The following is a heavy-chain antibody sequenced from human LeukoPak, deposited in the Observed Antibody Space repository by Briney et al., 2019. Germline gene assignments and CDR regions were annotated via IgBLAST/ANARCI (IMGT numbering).Heavy chain of an antibody. CDR1: GGSFSDYY. Sequence: KPSETLSLTCAVYGGSFSDYYWSWIRQPPGKGLEWIGEINHSGSTNYNPSLKSRVTISVDTSKNQFSLKVSAVTAADTAVYYCASHHLYSSGWSTPFDYWGQGALVTVSS. D-gene: IGHD6-19*01. V-gene: IGHV4-34*01. CDR2: INHSGST. CDR3: ASHHLYSSGWSTPFDY. J-gene: IGHJ4*02.